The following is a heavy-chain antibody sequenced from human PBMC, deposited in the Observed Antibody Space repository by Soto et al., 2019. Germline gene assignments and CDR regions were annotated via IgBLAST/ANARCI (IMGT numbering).Heavy chain of an antibody. J-gene: IGHJ4*02. Sequence: GGSLRLSCAASGFTFSSYAMHWVRQAPGKGPEWVAVISYDGSNKYYADSVKGRFTISRDNSKNTLYLQMNSLRAEDTAVYYCASPVNYYDSSGPDYWGQGTLVTVSS. CDR1: GFTFSSYA. V-gene: IGHV3-30-3*01. D-gene: IGHD3-22*01. CDR2: ISYDGSNK. CDR3: ASPVNYYDSSGPDY.